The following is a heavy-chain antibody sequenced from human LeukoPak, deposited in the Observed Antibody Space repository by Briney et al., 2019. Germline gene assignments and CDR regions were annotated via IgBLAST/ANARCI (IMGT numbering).Heavy chain of an antibody. V-gene: IGHV4-39*07. J-gene: IGHJ4*02. D-gene: IGHD4-17*01. CDR3: ARVARLYGDPSYFDY. CDR1: GGSISSNSYY. CDR2: IYYSGST. Sequence: PSETLSLTCTVSGGSISSNSYYWGWIRQSLGKELEWIGSIYYSGSTYYNPSLKSRVTISVDTSKNQFSLKLSSVTAADTAVYYCARVARLYGDPSYFDYWGQGTLVTVSS.